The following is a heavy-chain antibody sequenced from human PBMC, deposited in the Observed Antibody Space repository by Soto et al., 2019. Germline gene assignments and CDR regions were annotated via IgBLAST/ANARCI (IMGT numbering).Heavy chain of an antibody. CDR2: IYHSGST. V-gene: IGHV4-38-2*01. CDR3: ATGGDKWLLLHYDAFDI. J-gene: IGHJ3*02. D-gene: IGHD3-22*01. Sequence: LSLTCAVSGYSISSGYYWGWIRQPPGKGLEWSGSIYHSGSTYYNPSLKSRVTISVDTSKNQFSLKLSSVTAADTAAYYCATGGDKWLLLHYDAFDIWGQGTMVTVSS. CDR1: GYSISSGYY.